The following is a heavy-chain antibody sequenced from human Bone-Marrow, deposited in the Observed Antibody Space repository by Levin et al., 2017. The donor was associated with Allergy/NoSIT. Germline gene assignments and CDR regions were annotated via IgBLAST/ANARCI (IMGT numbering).Heavy chain of an antibody. Sequence: GGSLRLSCAASGFTFDDYGMSWVRQAPGKGLEWVSGINWNGGSTGYADSVKGRFTISRDNAKNSLYLQMNSLRAEDTALYHCARSLGKDLVASVSDYWGQGTLVTVSS. CDR1: GFTFDDYG. V-gene: IGHV3-20*01. CDR2: INWNGGST. J-gene: IGHJ4*02. D-gene: IGHD2-8*02. CDR3: ARSLGKDLVASVSDY.